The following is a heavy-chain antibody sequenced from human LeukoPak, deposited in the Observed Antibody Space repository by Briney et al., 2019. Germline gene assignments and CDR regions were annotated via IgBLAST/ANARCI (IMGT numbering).Heavy chain of an antibody. D-gene: IGHD6-19*01. CDR2: ITSIGSYM. Sequence: PGGSLRLSCAASGFTFSSYTMHWVRQAPGEGLEWVSSITSIGSYMYYADSMKGRFTISRDNAKNSLYLQMNSLRAEDTAVYYCASLSGWLRDYWGQGTLVTVSS. V-gene: IGHV3-21*01. J-gene: IGHJ4*02. CDR1: GFTFSSYT. CDR3: ASLSGWLRDY.